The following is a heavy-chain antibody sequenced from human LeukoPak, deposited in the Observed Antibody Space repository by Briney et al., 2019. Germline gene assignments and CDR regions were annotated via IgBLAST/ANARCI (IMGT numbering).Heavy chain of an antibody. CDR3: AKDRDRSPYYFDSGYPPPGSFDY. CDR1: GFTFDDYT. Sequence: PGGSLRLSCAASGFTFDDYTMHWVRQAPGKGLEWVSLITWDGGSTNYADSVKGRFTISRDNSKNSLYLQMNSLRTEDTALYYCAKDRDRSPYYFDSGYPPPGSFDYWGQGTLVTVSS. CDR2: ITWDGGST. D-gene: IGHD3-22*01. J-gene: IGHJ4*02. V-gene: IGHV3-43*01.